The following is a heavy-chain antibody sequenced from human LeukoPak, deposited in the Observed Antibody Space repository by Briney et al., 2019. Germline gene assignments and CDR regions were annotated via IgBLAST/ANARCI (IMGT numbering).Heavy chain of an antibody. Sequence: SETLSLTCTVSGYSISSGYYWGWIRQPPGEGLEWIGSIYHSGSTYYNRSLKSRVTISVDTSKNQFSLKLSSVTAADTAVYYCASLFPTHYDFWSGYLPFDYWGQGTLVTVSS. CDR1: GYSISSGYY. J-gene: IGHJ4*02. CDR3: ASLFPTHYDFWSGYLPFDY. D-gene: IGHD3-3*01. CDR2: IYHSGST. V-gene: IGHV4-38-2*02.